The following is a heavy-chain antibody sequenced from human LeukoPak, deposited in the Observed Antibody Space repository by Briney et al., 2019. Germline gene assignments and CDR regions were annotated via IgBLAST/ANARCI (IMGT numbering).Heavy chain of an antibody. CDR1: GYTLTELS. CDR3: ARVFRAAIRVNWFDP. CDR2: INPNSGGT. D-gene: IGHD2-2*01. V-gene: IGHV1-2*02. J-gene: IGHJ5*02. Sequence: ASVKVSCKVSGYTLTELSMHWVRQAPGQGLEWMGWINPNSGGTNYAQKFQGRVTMTRDTSISTAYMELSRLRSDDTAVYYCARVFRAAIRVNWFDPWGQGTLVTVSS.